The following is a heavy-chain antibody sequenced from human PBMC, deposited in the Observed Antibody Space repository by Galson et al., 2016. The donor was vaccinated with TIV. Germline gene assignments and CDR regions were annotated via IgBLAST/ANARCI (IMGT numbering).Heavy chain of an antibody. CDR2: TDWDGDK. J-gene: IGHJ4*02. D-gene: IGHD5-24*01. V-gene: IGHV2-70*17. CDR3: ARSSIRDVSTHRFFDY. CDR1: GFSLTTHGMC. Sequence: PALVKPTQTLTLTCTFSGFSLTTHGMCVSWIRQPPGKALEWLARTDWDGDKFYSTSLQTRLSISKDTSRNQVVLKLSNVDPVDTATYFCARSSIRDVSTHRFFDYWGQGTLVTVSP.